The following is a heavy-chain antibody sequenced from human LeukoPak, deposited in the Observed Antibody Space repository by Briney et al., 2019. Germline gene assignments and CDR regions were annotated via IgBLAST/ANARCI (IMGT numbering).Heavy chain of an antibody. D-gene: IGHD3-10*01. Sequence: PSGTLSLPCTVSGASITSDSYHWGWIRQPPGEGLEWLGSVYYNGGTYDNPSLKSRVTISVDTSKRQFFLKLRSVTAADTAIYYCARQDAGNWFDPWGQGTLVTVSS. J-gene: IGHJ5*02. CDR3: ARQDAGNWFDP. V-gene: IGHV4-39*01. CDR1: GASITSDSYH. CDR2: VYYNGGT.